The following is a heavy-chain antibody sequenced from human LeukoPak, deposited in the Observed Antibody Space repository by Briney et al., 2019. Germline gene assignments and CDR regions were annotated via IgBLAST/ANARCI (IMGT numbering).Heavy chain of an antibody. J-gene: IGHJ3*02. Sequence: ASVKVSCKASGGTFSSYAISWVRQAPGQGLEWMGGIIPIFGTANYAQKFQGRITITADESTSTAYMELSNLRSEDTAVYYCARGGLRYCSSTSCYADAFDIWGQGTMVTVSS. CDR1: GGTFSSYA. V-gene: IGHV1-69*13. CDR2: IIPIFGTA. D-gene: IGHD2-2*01. CDR3: ARGGLRYCSSTSCYADAFDI.